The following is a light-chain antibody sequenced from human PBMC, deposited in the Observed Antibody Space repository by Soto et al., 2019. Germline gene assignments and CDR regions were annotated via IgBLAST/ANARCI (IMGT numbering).Light chain of an antibody. CDR2: NAS. CDR1: QSISSW. CDR3: QHYNSYPGWT. V-gene: IGKV1-5*03. Sequence: DIQMTQSPSTLSASVGDRVTITCRASQSISSWLAWYQQKPGKAPKLLIYNASSLESGVPSRFSGSGSGTEFSLTISSLQPDDFATYYCQHYNSYPGWTFGQGTKVEIK. J-gene: IGKJ1*01.